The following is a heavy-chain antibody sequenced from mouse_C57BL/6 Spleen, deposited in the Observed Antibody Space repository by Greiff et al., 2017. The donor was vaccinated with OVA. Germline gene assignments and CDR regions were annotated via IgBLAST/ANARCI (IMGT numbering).Heavy chain of an antibody. CDR2: IYPRSGNT. CDR3: ARAGGATGYYFDY. Sequence: QVQLKESGAELARPGASVKLSCKASGYTFTSYGISWVKQRTGQGLEWIGEIYPRSGNTYYNEKFKGKATLTADKSSSTAYMELRSLTSEDSAVYFCARAGGATGYYFDYWGQGTTLTVSS. CDR1: GYTFTSYG. D-gene: IGHD4-1*02. V-gene: IGHV1-81*01. J-gene: IGHJ2*01.